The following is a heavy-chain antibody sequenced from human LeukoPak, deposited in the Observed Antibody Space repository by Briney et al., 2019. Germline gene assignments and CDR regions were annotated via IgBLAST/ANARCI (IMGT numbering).Heavy chain of an antibody. CDR3: AREGGRYKHFDD. Sequence: GASVKVSCKASEYTFTRHYMHWVRLAPAQGLEWIGLINRNNNSIDYTKKLWGRVNVTRNRSTSTVYMELNSLRSDDTAVYYCAREGGRYKHFDDWGQGSLITVSS. CDR2: INRNNNSI. D-gene: IGHD5-12*01. J-gene: IGHJ4*02. CDR1: EYTFTRHY. V-gene: IGHV1-46*04.